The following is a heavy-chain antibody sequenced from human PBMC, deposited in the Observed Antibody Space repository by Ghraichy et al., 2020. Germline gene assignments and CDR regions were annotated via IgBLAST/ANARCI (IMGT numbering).Heavy chain of an antibody. J-gene: IGHJ6*02. CDR2: IGPAGDT. Sequence: GGSLRLSCAASGFTFSSYDMHWVRQATGKGLEWVSAIGPAGDTYYPGSVKGRFTISRENAKNSLYLQINSLRAGDTAVYYCARDTGTNYGMDVWGQGTMVTVSS. CDR1: GFTFSSYD. CDR3: ARDTGTNYGMDV. D-gene: IGHD1-1*01. V-gene: IGHV3-13*04.